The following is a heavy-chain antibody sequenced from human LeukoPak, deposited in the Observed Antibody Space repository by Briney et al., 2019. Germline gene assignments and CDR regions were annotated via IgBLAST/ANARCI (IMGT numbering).Heavy chain of an antibody. V-gene: IGHV3-74*01. CDR2: INPDGSTI. CDR3: ATAGNYRFDY. J-gene: IGHJ4*02. Sequence: PGGSLRLSCAASGFTFSSYSMNWVRQAPGKGLVWVSRINPDGSTINYADSVKGRFTISRDNAKNTLYLQMNSLRAEDTAVYYCATAGNYRFDYWGQGTLVTVSS. D-gene: IGHD1-7*01. CDR1: GFTFSSYS.